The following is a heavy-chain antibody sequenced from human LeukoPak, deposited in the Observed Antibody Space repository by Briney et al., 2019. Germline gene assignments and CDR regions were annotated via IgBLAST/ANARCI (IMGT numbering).Heavy chain of an antibody. J-gene: IGHJ6*03. CDR2: MSVGSDLI. CDR3: ARDEVVANADYYYYYMDV. CDR1: GFTFSSYS. Sequence: PGGSLRLSCAASGFTFSSYSMNWIRQAPGKGLEWVSSMSVGSDLIYYAESVKGRFTVSRDNAKKSLYLQMNSLRAEDTAVYYCARDEVVANADYYYYYMDVWGKGTTVTVSS. V-gene: IGHV3-21*01. D-gene: IGHD2-15*01.